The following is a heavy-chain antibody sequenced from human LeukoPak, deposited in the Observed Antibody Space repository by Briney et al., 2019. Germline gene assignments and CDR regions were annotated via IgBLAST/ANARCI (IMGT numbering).Heavy chain of an antibody. J-gene: IGHJ4*02. CDR1: GYTFTSYY. V-gene: IGHV1-18*04. CDR3: ARDWGVNLDY. CDR2: ISAYNGNT. D-gene: IGHD3-16*01. Sequence: GASVKVSCKASGYTFTSYYMHWVRRAPGQGLEWMGWISAYNGNTNYAQKLQGRVTMTTDTSTSTAYMELRTLRSDDTAVYYCARDWGVNLDYWGQGTLVTVSS.